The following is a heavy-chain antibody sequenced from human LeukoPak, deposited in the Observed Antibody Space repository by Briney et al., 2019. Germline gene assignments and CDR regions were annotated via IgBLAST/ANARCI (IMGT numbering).Heavy chain of an antibody. J-gene: IGHJ3*02. CDR2: INIISSEI. CDR1: GFTFSSYS. Sequence: GGSLRLSCAASGFTFSSYSMNWVRRALGKGREWVSYINIISSEIYYGDSVKGRFTISTDNAKNSVYLQMNSLRDEDTAVYYCARDRAYAFDNWGQGAMVTVSS. CDR3: ARDRAYAFDN. D-gene: IGHD3-10*01. V-gene: IGHV3-48*02.